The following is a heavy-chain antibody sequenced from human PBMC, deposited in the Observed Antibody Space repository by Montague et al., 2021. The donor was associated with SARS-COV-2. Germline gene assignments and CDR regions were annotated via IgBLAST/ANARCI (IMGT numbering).Heavy chain of an antibody. V-gene: IGHV6-1*01. J-gene: IGHJ3*02. CDR1: GDSVGVEAPT. Sequence: CAISGDSVGVEAPTRSSEEQTSELHLQRQRVSYYRLKWYHDYAISLKSRITINPDTSKNQFSLQLSSVAPEDTAVFYCARTTTRMLYPENAFDIWGQGTMVTVSS. CDR2: SYYRLKWYH. CDR3: ARTTTRMLYPENAFDI. D-gene: IGHD2-15*01.